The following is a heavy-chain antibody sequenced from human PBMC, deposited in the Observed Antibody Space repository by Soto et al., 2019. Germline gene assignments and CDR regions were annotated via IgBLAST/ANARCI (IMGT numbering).Heavy chain of an antibody. J-gene: IGHJ5*02. D-gene: IGHD2-2*01. Sequence: GGSLRLSCAASGFTFSSYAMSWVRQAPGKGLEWVSAISGSGGSTYYADSVKGRFTISRDKSKNTLYLQMNSLRAEDTAVHYCAKDPRPPLYGSSTSCYFDRWFDPWGQGTLVTVSS. CDR3: AKDPRPPLYGSSTSCYFDRWFDP. CDR1: GFTFSSYA. CDR2: ISGSGGST. V-gene: IGHV3-23*01.